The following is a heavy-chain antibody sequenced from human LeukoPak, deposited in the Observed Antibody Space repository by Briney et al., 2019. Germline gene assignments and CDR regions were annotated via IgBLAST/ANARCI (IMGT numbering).Heavy chain of an antibody. CDR3: ACLGGLTRTTVAGTNF. CDR1: GFTFSSYA. J-gene: IGHJ4*02. Sequence: GGSLRLSCAASGFTFSSYAMSWVRQAPGKGLEWVSAISGSGGSTYYADSVKGRFTISRDNSKNTLYLQMNSLRADDTAIYYCACLGGLTRTTVAGTNFWGQGTLVTVSS. CDR2: ISGSGGST. V-gene: IGHV3-23*01. D-gene: IGHD6-13*01.